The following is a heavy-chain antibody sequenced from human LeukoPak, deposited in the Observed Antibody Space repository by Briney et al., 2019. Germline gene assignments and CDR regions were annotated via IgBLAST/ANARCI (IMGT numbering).Heavy chain of an antibody. CDR2: IIPIFGTA. CDR3: AKTPPEVGATFYYFDS. J-gene: IGHJ4*02. D-gene: IGHD1-26*01. Sequence: SVKVSCKASGGTFSSYPISWVRQAPGQGLEWMGGIIPIFGTANYAPKFQGRVTITTDDSTSTAYMELSSLRSEDTAVYYCAKTPPEVGATFYYFDSWGLGTLVTVSS. V-gene: IGHV1-69*05. CDR1: GGTFSSYP.